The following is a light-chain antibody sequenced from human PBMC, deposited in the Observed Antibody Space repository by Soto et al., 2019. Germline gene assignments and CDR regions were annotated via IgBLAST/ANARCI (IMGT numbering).Light chain of an antibody. Sequence: ETVMTQSPATLSVSPGERATLSCRASHSVSSNVAWYQQKPGQAPRLLIYDASTRATGIPARFSGSGSGTDFTLTISSLQSEDFAVYYCQHYNNWPPWTFGQGTRVDI. CDR2: DAS. CDR3: QHYNNWPPWT. V-gene: IGKV3-15*01. J-gene: IGKJ1*01. CDR1: HSVSSN.